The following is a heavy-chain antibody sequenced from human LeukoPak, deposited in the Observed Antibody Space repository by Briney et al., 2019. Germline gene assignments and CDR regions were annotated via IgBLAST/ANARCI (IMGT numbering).Heavy chain of an antibody. Sequence: SETLSLTCTVSGGSISSGSYSWNRIRQPARKGLEWIGRIYTSGSTNYNPSLKSRLTISVDTSKNQFSLKLSSVTAADTAVYYCARAEWELDDAFDIWGQGTMFTVSS. CDR2: IYTSGST. CDR3: ARAEWELDDAFDI. J-gene: IGHJ3*02. D-gene: IGHD1-26*01. V-gene: IGHV4-61*02. CDR1: GGSISSGSYS.